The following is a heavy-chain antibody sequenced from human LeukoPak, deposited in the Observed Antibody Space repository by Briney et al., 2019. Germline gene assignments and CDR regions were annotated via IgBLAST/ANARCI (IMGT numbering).Heavy chain of an antibody. V-gene: IGHV3-11*04. CDR1: GFTFSDYY. J-gene: IGHJ5*02. CDR3: AKDGSWNWFDP. D-gene: IGHD3-10*01. Sequence: GGSLRLSCAASGFTFSDYYMIWIRQAPGKGLEWVSYISSSSSTIYYADSVKGRFTISRDNSKNTLYLQMNTLRAEDTAVYYCAKDGSWNWFDPCGQGTLVTVSS. CDR2: ISSSSSTI.